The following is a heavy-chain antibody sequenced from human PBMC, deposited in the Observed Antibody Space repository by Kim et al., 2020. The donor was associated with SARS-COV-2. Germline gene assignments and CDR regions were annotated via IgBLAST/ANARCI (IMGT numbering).Heavy chain of an antibody. CDR3: AVPLRVTTHPDYGMDV. CDR2: INTNTGNP. CDR1: GYTFTSYA. J-gene: IGHJ6*02. D-gene: IGHD4-4*01. Sequence: ASVKVSCKASGYTFTSYAMNWVRQAPGQGLEWMGWINTNTGNPTYAQGFTGRFVFSLDTSVSTAYLQISSLKAEDTAVYYCAVPLRVTTHPDYGMDVWGQGTTVTVSS. V-gene: IGHV7-4-1*02.